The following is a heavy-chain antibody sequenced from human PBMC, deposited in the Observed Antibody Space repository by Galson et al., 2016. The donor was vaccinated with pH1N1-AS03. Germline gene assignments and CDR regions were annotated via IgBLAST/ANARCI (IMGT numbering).Heavy chain of an antibody. J-gene: IGHJ6*02. CDR2: ISASGGET. CDR3: AKRSQWLLGLYYYYGLDV. Sequence: SLRLSCAGSGFTLSKYAMSWVRQAPGKGLEWVSGISASGGETHYADSVKGRFTVSRDNSKNTLYLQMNSLRAEDTALYYCAKRSQWLLGLYYYYGLDVWGQGTTVTVSS. CDR1: GFTLSKYA. V-gene: IGHV3-23*01. D-gene: IGHD5-24*01.